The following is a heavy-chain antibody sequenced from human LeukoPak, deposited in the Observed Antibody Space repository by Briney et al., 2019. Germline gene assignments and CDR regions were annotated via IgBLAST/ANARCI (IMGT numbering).Heavy chain of an antibody. V-gene: IGHV4-30-4*01. D-gene: IGHD4-17*01. J-gene: IGHJ4*02. CDR1: VGSISSGYYY. CDR2: IYYSGST. Sequence: SSETLSLTCTVSVGSISSGYYYWSWIRQPPGKGLEWIGYIYYSGSTYYNPSLKSRVTISVDTSKNQFSLKLSSVTAADTAVYYCARVIGDYGDYLVDYWGQGTLVTVSS. CDR3: ARVIGDYGDYLVDY.